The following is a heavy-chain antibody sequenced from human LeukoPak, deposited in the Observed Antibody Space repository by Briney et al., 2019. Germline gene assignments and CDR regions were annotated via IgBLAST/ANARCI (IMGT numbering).Heavy chain of an antibody. CDR2: IYYSVST. J-gene: IGHJ4*02. V-gene: IGHV4-39*02. Sequence: SETLSLTCTVSGGSISSSSYYWGWIRQPPGKGLEWIGSIYYSVSTYYNPSLKSRVTISVDTSKNQFSLKLSSVTAADTAVYYCARDTLLDYWGQGTLVTVSS. CDR3: ARDTLLDY. CDR1: GGSISSSSYY.